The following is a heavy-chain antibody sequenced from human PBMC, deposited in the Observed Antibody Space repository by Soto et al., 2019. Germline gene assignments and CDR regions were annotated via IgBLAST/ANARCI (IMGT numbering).Heavy chain of an antibody. D-gene: IGHD3-22*01. J-gene: IGHJ4*02. CDR3: AKDPRMWNYYDSSGLL. CDR1: GFTFSSYG. CDR2: ISYDGSNK. Sequence: SGGSLRLSCAASGFTFSSYGMHWVRQAPGKGLEWVAVISYDGSNKYYADSVKGRFTISRDNSKNTLYLQMNSLRAEDTAVYYCAKDPRMWNYYDSSGLLWGQGTLVTVSS. V-gene: IGHV3-30*18.